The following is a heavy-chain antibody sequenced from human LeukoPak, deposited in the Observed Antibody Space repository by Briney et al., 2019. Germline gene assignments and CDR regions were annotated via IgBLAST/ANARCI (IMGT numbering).Heavy chain of an antibody. CDR3: ASSPSSGWYGTYFDY. D-gene: IGHD6-19*01. V-gene: IGHV4-30-2*01. Sequence: PSQTLSLTCTVSGGSISSGGYYWSWIRQPPGKGLEWIGEINHSGSTNYNPSLKSRVTISVDTSKNQFSLKLSSVTAADTAVYYCASSPSSGWYGTYFDYWGQGTLVTVSS. J-gene: IGHJ4*02. CDR1: GGSISSGGYY. CDR2: INHSGST.